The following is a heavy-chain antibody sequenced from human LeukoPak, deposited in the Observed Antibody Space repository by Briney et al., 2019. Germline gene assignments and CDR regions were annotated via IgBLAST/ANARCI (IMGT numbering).Heavy chain of an antibody. CDR2: INPNSGGT. CDR3: ARDRGCSSTSCHFNWFDP. CDR1: GYTLTGYY. D-gene: IGHD2-2*01. J-gene: IGHJ5*02. Sequence: GASVKVSCKASGYTLTGYYMHWVRQAPGQGLEWMGWINPNSGGTNYAQKFQGRVTMTRDTSISTAYMELSRLRPDDTAVYYCARDRGCSSTSCHFNWFDPWGQGTLVTVSS. V-gene: IGHV1-2*02.